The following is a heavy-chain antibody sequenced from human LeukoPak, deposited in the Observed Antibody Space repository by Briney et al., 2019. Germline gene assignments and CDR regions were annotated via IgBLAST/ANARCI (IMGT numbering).Heavy chain of an antibody. J-gene: IGHJ4*02. CDR3: ASHRRDGSGSYVGGDSSGYSLDY. V-gene: IGHV1-8*01. D-gene: IGHD3-10*01. CDR1: GYTFTSYD. CDR2: MNPNSGNT. Sequence: GASVKVSCKASGYTFTSYDINWVRQATGQGLEWMGWMNPNSGNTGYAQKFQGRVTMTRNTSISIAYMELSSLRSEDTAVYYCASHRRDGSGSYVGGDSSGYSLDYWGQGTLVTVSS.